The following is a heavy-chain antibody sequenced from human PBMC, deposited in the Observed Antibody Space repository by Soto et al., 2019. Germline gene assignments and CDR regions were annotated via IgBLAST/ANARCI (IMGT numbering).Heavy chain of an antibody. CDR2: IYHSGST. Sequence: SVTMPLTCTFADFSVGGDTRYLGWVRQTPGKRLEWIGFIYHSGSTNYNPSLRSRVTISVDKSKNHFSLKLSSVTAADTAVYYCARDSGAGGFDIWGQGTMVTVSS. D-gene: IGHD3-10*01. CDR3: ARDSGAGGFDI. V-gene: IGHV4-61*03. J-gene: IGHJ3*02. CDR1: DFSVGGDTRY.